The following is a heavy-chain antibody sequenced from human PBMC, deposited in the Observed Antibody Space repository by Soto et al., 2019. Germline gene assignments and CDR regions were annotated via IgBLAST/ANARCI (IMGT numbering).Heavy chain of an antibody. Sequence: QVQLVQSGVEVKKPGASVKVSCKASGYTFTSYAISWVRQAPGQGLEWMGWISASNGNTNYAQKLQGRVTMTTDTSTSKAYMELRSLRSEDTAVYYCARDPRGYSYGLNWYFDLWGRGTLVTVSS. J-gene: IGHJ2*01. V-gene: IGHV1-18*01. CDR3: ARDPRGYSYGLNWYFDL. CDR2: ISASNGNT. CDR1: GYTFTSYA. D-gene: IGHD5-18*01.